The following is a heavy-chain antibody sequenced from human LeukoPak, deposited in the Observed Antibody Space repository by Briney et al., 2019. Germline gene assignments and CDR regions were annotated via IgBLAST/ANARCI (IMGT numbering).Heavy chain of an antibody. CDR2: INTYNGNT. CDR3: ARGGGDFGLPLDY. CDR1: GYTFPNYG. D-gene: IGHD3/OR15-3a*01. Sequence: GASVKVSCKASGYTFPNYGVSWVRQAPGQGLEWMGWINTYNGNTNYAQKLQGRVTMTTDTSTSTAYMELRSLRSVDTAVYYCARGGGDFGLPLDYWGQGTLVTVSS. V-gene: IGHV1-18*01. J-gene: IGHJ4*02.